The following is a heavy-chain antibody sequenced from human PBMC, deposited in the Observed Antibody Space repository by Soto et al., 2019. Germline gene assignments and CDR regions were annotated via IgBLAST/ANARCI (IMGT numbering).Heavy chain of an antibody. CDR3: AKDTLPFDY. D-gene: IGHD2-21*02. V-gene: IGHV3-30*18. Sequence: PGGSLSLSCAASGFTFSSYGVHWVRQAPGKGLEWVAVISYDGSNKYYADSVKGRFTISRDNSKNTLYLQMNSLRAEDTAVYSCAKDTLPFDYWGQGTLVTVSS. CDR2: ISYDGSNK. CDR1: GFTFSSYG. J-gene: IGHJ4*02.